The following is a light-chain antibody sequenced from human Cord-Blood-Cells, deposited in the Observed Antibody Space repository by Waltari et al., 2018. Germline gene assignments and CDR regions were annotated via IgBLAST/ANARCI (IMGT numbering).Light chain of an antibody. J-gene: IGKJ1*01. CDR3: QQYYSNPPT. CDR1: LSVLSSSNNNNY. Sequence: ATTGCRFTLSVLSSSNNNNYLAWYQQKPGQPPKLLIYWASTRQCGVPDRFSGSGSGTDFTLTISSLQAEDFTIYYCQQYYSNPPTFGQGTKVEIK. CDR2: WAS. V-gene: IGKV4-1*01.